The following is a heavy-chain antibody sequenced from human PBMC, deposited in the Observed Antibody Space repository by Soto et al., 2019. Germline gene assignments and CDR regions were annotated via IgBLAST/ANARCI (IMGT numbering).Heavy chain of an antibody. D-gene: IGHD1-26*01. J-gene: IGHJ4*02. V-gene: IGHV3-23*01. CDR1: GFTFSSYA. CDR3: AKDVGWEPRSRSFDY. CDR2: ISGSGGST. Sequence: PGGSLRLSCAASGFTFSSYAMSWVRQAPGKGLEWVSAISGSGGSTYYADSVKCRFTISRDNSKNTRYLQMNSLIAEDTAVYYCAKDVGWEPRSRSFDYWGQGTLVTVSS.